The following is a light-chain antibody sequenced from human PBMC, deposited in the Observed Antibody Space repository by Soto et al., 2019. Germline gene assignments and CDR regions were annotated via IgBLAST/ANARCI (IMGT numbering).Light chain of an antibody. V-gene: IGLV2-14*01. CDR3: SSYRDDITHV. CDR1: SNDIGGYDH. Sequence: QSALTQPASVSGSPGQSITISCTGTSNDIGGYDHISWYQQHPDKAPKLIIYAVTNRPSGVSDRFSGSKSGNTASLTISGLQTEDEAEYYCSSYRDDITHVYGTGTKLTVL. J-gene: IGLJ1*01. CDR2: AVT.